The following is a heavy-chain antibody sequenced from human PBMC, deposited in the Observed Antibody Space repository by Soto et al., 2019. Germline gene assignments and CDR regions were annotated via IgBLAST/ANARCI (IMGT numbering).Heavy chain of an antibody. V-gene: IGHV4-31*03. J-gene: IGHJ4*02. CDR3: ARATVNHLIDY. CDR2: ISYIGST. Sequence: QVQLQESGPGMVKPSQTLSLTCTVSGGSISSGDYYWRWIRQHPGKGLEWIGYISYIGSTYYNPSLKSRVTIAVDTSKTQFSLKLSLVTAADTAVYYCARATVNHLIDYWGQGTLVTVSS. CDR1: GGSISSGDYY. D-gene: IGHD4-17*01.